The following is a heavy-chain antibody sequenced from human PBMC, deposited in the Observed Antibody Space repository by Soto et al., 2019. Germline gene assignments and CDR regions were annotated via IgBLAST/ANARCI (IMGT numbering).Heavy chain of an antibody. CDR2: IYHSGGP. Sequence: HLQLQESGSGLVKPSQTLSLTCTVSGDSISNGGYSWNWIRQPPGKGLEWIGYIYHSGGPAFNPSLKSRVTNTVESSNNQFSLKLRSVTAADTAVYYCARDSRSGYYLEYWGQGTLITVSS. V-gene: IGHV4-30-2*01. CDR1: GDSISNGGYS. CDR3: ARDSRSGYYLEY. D-gene: IGHD3-22*01. J-gene: IGHJ4*02.